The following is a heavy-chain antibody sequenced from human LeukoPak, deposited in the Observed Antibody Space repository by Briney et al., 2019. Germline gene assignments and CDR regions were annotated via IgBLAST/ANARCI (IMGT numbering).Heavy chain of an antibody. CDR2: IYYSGST. J-gene: IGHJ6*03. V-gene: IGHV4-39*07. Sequence: PSETLSLTCTVSGGSISSSSYYWGWIRQPPGKGLEWIGSIYYSGSTYYNPSLKSRVTISVDTSKNQFSLKLSSVTAAGTAVYYCARVVAGTYYYYYYMDVWGKGTTVTVSS. CDR3: ARVVAGTYYYYYYMDV. CDR1: GGSISSSSYY. D-gene: IGHD6-19*01.